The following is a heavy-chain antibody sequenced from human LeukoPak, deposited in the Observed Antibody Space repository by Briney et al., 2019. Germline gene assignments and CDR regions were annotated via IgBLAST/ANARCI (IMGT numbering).Heavy chain of an antibody. Sequence: GGSLRLSCGASGFTFSSYSMNWVRQAPGKGLEWVSYISSSSSTIYYADSVKGRFTISRYNVKNSLYLQMNSLRAEDTAVYYCAKDRGQYYYGSGTGPDYWGQGTLVTVSS. CDR1: GFTFSSYS. V-gene: IGHV3-48*01. J-gene: IGHJ4*02. CDR3: AKDRGQYYYGSGTGPDY. D-gene: IGHD3-10*01. CDR2: ISSSSSTI.